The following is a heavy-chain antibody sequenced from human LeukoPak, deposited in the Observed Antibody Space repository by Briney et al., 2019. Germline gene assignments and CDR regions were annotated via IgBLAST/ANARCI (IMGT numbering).Heavy chain of an antibody. CDR3: ATRIAVAGSFDY. V-gene: IGHV3-23*01. CDR2: ITGSGGNT. CDR1: GFIFSSYS. D-gene: IGHD6-19*01. J-gene: IGHJ4*02. Sequence: PGGSLRLSCAASGFIFSSYSMSWVRQAPGKGLEWVSVITGSGGNTYYADSVKGRFTISRGNSKNTLYLQMNSLRAEDTAVYYCATRIAVAGSFDYWGQGTLVTVSS.